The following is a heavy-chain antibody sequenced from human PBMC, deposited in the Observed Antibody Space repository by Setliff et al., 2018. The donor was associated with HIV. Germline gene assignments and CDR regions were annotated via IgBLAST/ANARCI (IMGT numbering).Heavy chain of an antibody. V-gene: IGHV4-4*02. CDR3: ASRVPAARHFDY. CDR2: IYHSGST. D-gene: IGHD2-2*01. J-gene: IGHJ4*02. Sequence: SWVRQAPGKGLEWIGEIYHSGSTNYNPSLKSRVTMSLDRFKNQFSLKLTSVTAADTAVYYCASRVPAARHFDYWGQGTLVTVSS.